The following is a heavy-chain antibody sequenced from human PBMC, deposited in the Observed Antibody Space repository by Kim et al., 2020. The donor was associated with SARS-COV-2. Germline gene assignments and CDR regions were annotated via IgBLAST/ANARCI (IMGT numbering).Heavy chain of an antibody. CDR2: TYYRSKWYN. V-gene: IGHV6-1*01. CDR1: GDSVSSNSAA. CDR3: ARASGDPDYGGNDYYYGMDV. Sequence: SQTLSLTCAISGDSVSSNSAAWNWIRQSPSRGLEWLGRTYYRSKWYNDYAVSVKSRITISPDTSKNQFSLQLNSVTPEDTAVYYCARASGDPDYGGNDYYYGMDVWGQGTTVTVSS. D-gene: IGHD4-17*01. J-gene: IGHJ6*02.